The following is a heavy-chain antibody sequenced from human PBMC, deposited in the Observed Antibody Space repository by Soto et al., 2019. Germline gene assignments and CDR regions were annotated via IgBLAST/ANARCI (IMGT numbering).Heavy chain of an antibody. Sequence: SETLSLTCTVSGGSISSYYWSWIRQPPGKGLEWIGYVYYSGSTAYNPSLKSRVTISVDTSQNQFSLNLSSVTAADTAVYYCARHPVPAAEVDYWGQGTLVTVSS. J-gene: IGHJ4*02. V-gene: IGHV4-59*08. CDR1: GGSISSYY. CDR3: ARHPVPAAEVDY. CDR2: VYYSGST. D-gene: IGHD2-2*01.